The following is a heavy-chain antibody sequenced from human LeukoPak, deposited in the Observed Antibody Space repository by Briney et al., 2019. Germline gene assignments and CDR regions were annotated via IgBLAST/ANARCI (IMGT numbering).Heavy chain of an antibody. Sequence: GGSLRLSCTASGFSFINHYMRWIRQAPGKGLEWVANINEDGSNKWHLGSVKGRFTVSRDNARNSLYLQMNSLRVEDTAVYYCTRVIVAVPGYFDYFDFWGQGVLVTVSS. CDR2: INEDGSNK. J-gene: IGHJ4*02. CDR1: GFSFINHY. V-gene: IGHV3-7*01. D-gene: IGHD6-19*01. CDR3: TRVIVAVPGYFDYFDF.